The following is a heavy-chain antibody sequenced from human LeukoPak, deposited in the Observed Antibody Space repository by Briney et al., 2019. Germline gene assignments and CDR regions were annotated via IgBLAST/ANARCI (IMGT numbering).Heavy chain of an antibody. Sequence: PSETLSLTCTVSGGSISSSSYYWGWIRQPPGKGLEWIGSIYYSGSTYYNPSLKSRVTISVDTSKNQFSLKLSSVTAADTAVYYCASSSHQFLEWLTGSYWGQGTLVTVSS. CDR3: ASSSHQFLEWLTGSY. V-gene: IGHV4-39*01. D-gene: IGHD3-3*01. CDR2: IYYSGST. J-gene: IGHJ4*02. CDR1: GGSISSSSYY.